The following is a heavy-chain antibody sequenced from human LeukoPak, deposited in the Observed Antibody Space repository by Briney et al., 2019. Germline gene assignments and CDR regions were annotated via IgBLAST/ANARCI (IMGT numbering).Heavy chain of an antibody. V-gene: IGHV4-61*02. CDR3: ARARTIIVVVPGDSDAFDI. CDR1: GGSISSGSYY. J-gene: IGHJ3*02. CDR2: IYTSGSP. D-gene: IGHD3-22*01. Sequence: PSETLCLTCTVSGGSISSGSYYWSWIRQPAGKGLEWVGRIYTSGSPYYNPSLKGRVTLSVDTSKNQFSLKLSSVTAADTAVYYCARARTIIVVVPGDSDAFDIWGQGTMVTVSS.